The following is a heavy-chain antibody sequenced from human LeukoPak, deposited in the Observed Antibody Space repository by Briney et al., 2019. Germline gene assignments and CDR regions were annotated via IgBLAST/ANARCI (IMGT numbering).Heavy chain of an antibody. D-gene: IGHD6-19*01. CDR1: GFTFSSYA. CDR2: ISYDGSNK. J-gene: IGHJ4*02. CDR3: ARAIAVAGTGFDY. V-gene: IGHV3-30-3*01. Sequence: GGSLRLSCAASGFTFSSYAMHWVRQAPGKGLEWVAVISYDGSNKYYADSVKGRFTISRDNSKNTLYLQMNSLRAEDTAVYYCARAIAVAGTGFDYWGQGTLVTVSS.